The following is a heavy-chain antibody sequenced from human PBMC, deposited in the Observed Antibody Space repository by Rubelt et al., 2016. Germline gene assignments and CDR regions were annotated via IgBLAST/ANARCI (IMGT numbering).Heavy chain of an antibody. D-gene: IGHD6-19*01. CDR3: ARADSSGWPYYFDY. CDR1: GFSLSTRGVG. J-gene: IGHJ4*02. CDR2: IYWDDDK. Sequence: QITLKESGPTLVKPTQTLTLTCTFSGFSLSTRGVGVGWIRQPPGKALEWLALIYWDDDKRYSPSLKSRLTITKDTAKNQVVLTMTNMDPVDTATYYCARADSSGWPYYFDYWGQGTLVTVFS. V-gene: IGHV2-5*02.